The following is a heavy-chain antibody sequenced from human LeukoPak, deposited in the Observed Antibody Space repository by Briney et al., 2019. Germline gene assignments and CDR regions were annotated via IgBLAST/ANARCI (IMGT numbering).Heavy chain of an antibody. CDR3: ARDSPWIPPKIVVVPAAIGYYYYYLDV. J-gene: IGHJ6*03. Sequence: GASVKVSCKASGYTFTSYGISWVRQAPGQGLEWMGWISAYNGNTNYAQKLQGRVTMTTDTSTSTAYMELRSLRSDDTAVYYCARDSPWIPPKIVVVPAAIGYYYYYLDVWGKGATVTVSS. CDR1: GYTFTSYG. V-gene: IGHV1-18*01. CDR2: ISAYNGNT. D-gene: IGHD2-2*02.